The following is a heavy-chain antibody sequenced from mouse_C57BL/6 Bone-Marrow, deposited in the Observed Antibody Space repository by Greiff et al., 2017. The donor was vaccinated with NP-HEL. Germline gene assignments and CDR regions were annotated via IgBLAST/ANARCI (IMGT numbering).Heavy chain of an antibody. CDR1: GYTFTSYW. J-gene: IGHJ2*01. V-gene: IGHV1-52*01. CDR2: IDPSDSET. CDR3: ARWGDTTVVYFDY. Sequence: VQLQQPGAELVRPGSSVKLSCKASGYTFTSYWMHWVKQRPIQGLEWIGNIDPSDSETHYNQKFKDKATLTVDKSSSTAYMQLSSLTSEDSAVYYCARWGDTTVVYFDYWGQGTTLTVSS. D-gene: IGHD1-1*01.